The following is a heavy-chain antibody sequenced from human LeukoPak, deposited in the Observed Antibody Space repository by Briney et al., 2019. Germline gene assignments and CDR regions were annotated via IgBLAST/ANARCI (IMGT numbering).Heavy chain of an antibody. J-gene: IGHJ4*02. CDR1: GFTFSRYW. CDR3: ARDYYTSGSPNDY. Sequence: GRSLRLSCAASGFTFSRYWMHWVRQAPGKGLVWVSRINSDAGSTNYADSVKGRFTISRDNAKNTLYLQMNSLRAEDTAVYYCARDYYTSGSPNDYWGQGTLVTVSS. V-gene: IGHV3-74*01. D-gene: IGHD3-10*01. CDR2: INSDAGST.